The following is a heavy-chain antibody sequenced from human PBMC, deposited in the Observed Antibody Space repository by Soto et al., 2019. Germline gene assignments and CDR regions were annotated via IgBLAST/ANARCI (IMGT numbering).Heavy chain of an antibody. CDR1: GFTVSSNY. V-gene: IGHV3-53*01. Sequence: GGSLRLSCAASGFTVSSNYMSWVRQAPGKGLEWVSVIYSGGSTYYADSVKGRFTISRDNSKNTLYLPMNSLRAEDTAVYYCARGSAHYYYYYGMDVWGQGTTVTVSS. J-gene: IGHJ6*02. CDR2: IYSGGST. CDR3: ARGSAHYYYYYGMDV.